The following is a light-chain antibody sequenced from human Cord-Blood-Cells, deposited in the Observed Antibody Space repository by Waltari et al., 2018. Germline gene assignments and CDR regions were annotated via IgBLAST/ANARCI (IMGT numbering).Light chain of an antibody. Sequence: QSAMTQPASVSGSPGQSITISCTGTRSDVGCFNLFSWYQQHPGKAPNLMIYEGSKRPSGVSNRFSGSKSGNTASLTISGLQAEDEADYYCCSYAGSSTWVFGGGTKLTVL. CDR2: EGS. V-gene: IGLV2-23*01. CDR3: CSYAGSSTWV. CDR1: RSDVGCFNL. J-gene: IGLJ3*02.